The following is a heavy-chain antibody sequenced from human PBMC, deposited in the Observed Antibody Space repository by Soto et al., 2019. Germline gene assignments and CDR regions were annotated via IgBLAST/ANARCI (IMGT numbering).Heavy chain of an antibody. J-gene: IGHJ5*02. CDR2: IIPILGIA. CDR1: GGTFSSYT. V-gene: IGHV1-69*02. Sequence: QVQLVQSGAEVKKPGSSVKVSCKASGGTFSSYTISWVRQAPGQGLEWMGRIIPILGIANYAQKFQGRVTITADKSTSTAYMELSSLRSEDTAVYYCARGVPRGSLTTETPDRYNWFDPWGQGTLVTVSS. D-gene: IGHD4-17*01. CDR3: ARGVPRGSLTTETPDRYNWFDP.